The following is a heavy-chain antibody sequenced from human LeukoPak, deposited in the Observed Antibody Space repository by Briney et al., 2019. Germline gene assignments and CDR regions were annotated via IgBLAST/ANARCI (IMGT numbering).Heavy chain of an antibody. V-gene: IGHV1-2*02. CDR3: ARTLVVINDAFDV. D-gene: IGHD3-22*01. J-gene: IGHJ3*01. CDR2: INPNSGDT. CDR1: GYTFTGYY. Sequence: ASVKVSCKTSGYTFTGYYIHWVRQAPGQGLEWMGWINPNSGDTNYAQRFQGRVSMTGDTSISTAYMELVRLRSDDTAVYYCARTLVVINDAFDVWGQGTMVTVSS.